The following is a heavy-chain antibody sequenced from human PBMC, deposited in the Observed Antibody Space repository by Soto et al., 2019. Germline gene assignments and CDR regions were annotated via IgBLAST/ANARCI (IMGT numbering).Heavy chain of an antibody. V-gene: IGHV4-59*12. CDR2: IYYSGST. CDR3: ARELKQQLVGHSAFDY. D-gene: IGHD6-13*01. Sequence: SETLSLTCTVSGGSISSYYWSWIRQPPGKGLEWIGYIYYSGSTNYNPSLKSRVTISRDNSKNTLYLQMNSLRAEDTAVYYCARELKQQLVGHSAFDYWGQGTLVTVSS. CDR1: GGSISSYY. J-gene: IGHJ4*02.